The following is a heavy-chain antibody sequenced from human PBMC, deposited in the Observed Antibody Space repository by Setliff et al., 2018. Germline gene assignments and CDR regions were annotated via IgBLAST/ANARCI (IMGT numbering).Heavy chain of an antibody. Sequence: GASVKVSCKASGYTFTSYDINWVRQATGQGLEWMGWMNPNSGNTGYAQKFQGRVTMTRNTSISTAYMELSSLRSDDTAVYYCAADSTGGSPIFYYYGMDVWGQGTTVTVSS. CDR2: MNPNSGNT. D-gene: IGHD2-15*01. CDR1: GYTFTSYD. V-gene: IGHV1-8*01. CDR3: AADSTGGSPIFYYYGMDV. J-gene: IGHJ6*02.